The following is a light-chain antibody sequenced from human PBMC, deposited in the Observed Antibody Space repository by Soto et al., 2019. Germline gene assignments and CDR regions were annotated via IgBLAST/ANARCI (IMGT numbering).Light chain of an antibody. CDR1: SSNIGAGYD. CDR2: ANS. CDR3: QSYDSSLSVYV. Sequence: QSVLTQPRSVSGAPGQRVTISCTGSSSNIGAGYDVHWYQQLPGTAPKLLIYANSNRPSGVPDRFSGSKSGTSASLAITGLQAEDEADYYCQSYDSSLSVYVFGTVSKVTVL. V-gene: IGLV1-40*01. J-gene: IGLJ1*01.